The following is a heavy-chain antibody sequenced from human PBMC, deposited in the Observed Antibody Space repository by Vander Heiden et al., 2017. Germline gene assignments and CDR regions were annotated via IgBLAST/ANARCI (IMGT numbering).Heavy chain of an antibody. CDR3: ARDPGIGFEY. Sequence: EVQVVESGGGLVQPGGSLRLSCAASGFTSGSYWMTCVRQDPGKGLEWVANLSQDGSEKYYVDSVKGRFTISRDNAKNSLYLQMNNLRGEDTAVYYCARDPGIGFEYWGRGAQVTVSS. CDR1: GFTSGSYW. CDR2: LSQDGSEK. J-gene: IGHJ4*02. V-gene: IGHV3-7*01. D-gene: IGHD3-10*01.